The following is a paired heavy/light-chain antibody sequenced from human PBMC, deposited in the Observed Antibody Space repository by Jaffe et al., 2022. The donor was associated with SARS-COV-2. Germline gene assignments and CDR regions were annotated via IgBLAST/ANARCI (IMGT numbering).Heavy chain of an antibody. CDR1: GFTFSNAW. Sequence: EVQLVESGGGLVKPGGSLRLSCAASGFTFSNAWMSWVRQAPGKGLEWVGRIKSKTDGGTTDYAAPVKGRFTISRDDSKNTLYLQMNSLKTEDTAVYYCTTGQRVVVAAAPLQYYYYYGMDVWGQGTTVTVSS. CDR3: TTGQRVVVAAAPLQYYYYYGMDV. CDR2: IKSKTDGGTT. D-gene: IGHD2-15*01. J-gene: IGHJ6*02. V-gene: IGHV3-15*01.
Light chain of an antibody. CDR1: QSLLHSNGYNY. CDR3: MQALQTPPS. Sequence: DIVMTQSPLSLPVTPGEPASISCRSSQSLLHSNGYNYLDWYLQKPGQSPQLLIYLGSNRASGVPDRFSGSGSGTDFTLKISRVEAEDVGVYYCMQALQTPPSFGQGTKVEIK. V-gene: IGKV2-28*01. J-gene: IGKJ1*01. CDR2: LGS.